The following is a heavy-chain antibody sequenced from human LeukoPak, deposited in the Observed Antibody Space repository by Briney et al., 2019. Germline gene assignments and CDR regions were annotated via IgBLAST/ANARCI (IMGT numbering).Heavy chain of an antibody. CDR3: ARVSHDTSGYFYVGAFDI. Sequence: PGGSLRLSCAASGFTFSSYWMSWVRQAPGKGLEWVANIKQDGSEKYYVDSVKGRFTISRDNAKNSLYLQMNSLRAEDTAFYHCARVSHDTSGYFYVGAFDIWGQGTMVTVSS. D-gene: IGHD3-22*01. V-gene: IGHV3-7*03. CDR1: GFTFSSYW. CDR2: IKQDGSEK. J-gene: IGHJ3*02.